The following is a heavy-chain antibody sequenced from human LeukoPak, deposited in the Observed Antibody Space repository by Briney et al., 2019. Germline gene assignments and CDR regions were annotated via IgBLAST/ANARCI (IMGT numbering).Heavy chain of an antibody. CDR1: GYSFTSYW. J-gene: IGHJ6*03. Sequence: GESLKISCKASGYSFTSYWIGWVRQMPGKGLEWMGIIYPGDSDTRSSPSFQGQVTISADKSSNTAYLQWSSLKASDTAMYYCARQGKYYMDVWGKGTTVTVSS. CDR3: ARQGKYYMDV. CDR2: IYPGDSDT. V-gene: IGHV5-51*01.